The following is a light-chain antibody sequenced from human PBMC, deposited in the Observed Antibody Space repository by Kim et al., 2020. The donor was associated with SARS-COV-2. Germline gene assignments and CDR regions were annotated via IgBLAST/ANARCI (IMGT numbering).Light chain of an antibody. V-gene: IGLV6-57*02. CDR2: EDN. CDR1: SGSIASNY. J-gene: IGLJ3*02. Sequence: TVTISCTGSSGSIASNYVKWYQQRPGSAPTTVIYEDNQRPSGVPARFSGSIDSSSNSASLTNSGLKTEDEADYYCQSYDSSNLWVFGGGTQLTVL. CDR3: QSYDSSNLWV.